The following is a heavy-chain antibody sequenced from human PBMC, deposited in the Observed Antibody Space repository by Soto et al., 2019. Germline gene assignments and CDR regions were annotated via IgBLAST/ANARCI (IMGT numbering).Heavy chain of an antibody. J-gene: IGHJ6*02. D-gene: IGHD2-8*01. V-gene: IGHV1-18*01. Sequence: QVQLVQSGAEVKKPGASVKVSCKASGYTFSTYGISWARQAPGQGLEWMGWISAYNGNSKNTQKLQGRVTMTTDTATDSAYMELRSLRPDDTAVYFCVRHGRVGVMKFDYHNGMDVWGQGTTVTVSS. CDR2: ISAYNGNS. CDR3: VRHGRVGVMKFDYHNGMDV. CDR1: GYTFSTYG.